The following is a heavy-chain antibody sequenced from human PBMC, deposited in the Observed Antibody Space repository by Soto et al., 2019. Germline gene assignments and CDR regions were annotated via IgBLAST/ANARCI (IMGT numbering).Heavy chain of an antibody. V-gene: IGHV3-66*01. CDR1: EFTVSVNY. Sequence: EVQLVESGGGLVQPGGSLRLSCTASEFTVSVNYMTWVRQTPGKGLEWVASLHSGGGTYYADSVKGRFTVSRDHSQNTLYHQMNSMIVDDTAVYYCAREVGVSLDYWGLGTLVTVSS. CDR3: AREVGVSLDY. J-gene: IGHJ4*02. CDR2: LHSGGGT. D-gene: IGHD1-26*01.